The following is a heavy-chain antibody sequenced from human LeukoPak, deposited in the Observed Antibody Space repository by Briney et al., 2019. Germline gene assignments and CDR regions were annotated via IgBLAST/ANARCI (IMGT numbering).Heavy chain of an antibody. CDR2: IIPIFGTG. CDR3: AKGHDDFRQFDF. CDR1: GGTFANYA. Sequence: SVKVSCKASGGTFANYAISWVRKAPGQGLEWMGGIIPIFGTGHSAQKFQGRLTITADESTRTTYMGLSSLRSDDTAVYYCAKGHDDFRQFDFWGQGTLVIVSS. J-gene: IGHJ4*02. D-gene: IGHD3-3*01. V-gene: IGHV1-69*13.